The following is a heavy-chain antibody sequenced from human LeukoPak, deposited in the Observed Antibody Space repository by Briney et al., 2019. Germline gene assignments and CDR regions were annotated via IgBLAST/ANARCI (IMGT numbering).Heavy chain of an antibody. J-gene: IGHJ4*02. V-gene: IGHV3-30*09. CDR1: GFTFSSYA. Sequence: GGSLRLSCAASGFTFSSYAMHWVRQAPGKGLEWVALISFDGRNRYYADSVKGRFAISRDNSKNTLYVQMNSLRAEDTAVYYCVRPRGIAAAGIFGAFDYWGQGILVTVSS. CDR3: VRPRGIAAAGIFGAFDY. CDR2: ISFDGRNR. D-gene: IGHD6-13*01.